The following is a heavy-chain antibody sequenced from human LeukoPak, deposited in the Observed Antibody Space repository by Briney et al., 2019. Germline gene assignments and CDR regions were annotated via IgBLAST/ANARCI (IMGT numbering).Heavy chain of an antibody. CDR1: GGSICSYY. J-gene: IGHJ6*03. V-gene: IGHV4-4*07. D-gene: IGHD3-10*01. CDR2: IYTSGST. CDR3: ARDQARSGLYYYMDV. Sequence: SETLSLTCTVSGGSICSYYWSWIRQPAGKGLEWIGRIYTSGSTNYNPSLKSRVTMSVDTSKNQFSLKLRSVPAADTAVYYCARDQARSGLYYYMDVWGKGTTVTVSS.